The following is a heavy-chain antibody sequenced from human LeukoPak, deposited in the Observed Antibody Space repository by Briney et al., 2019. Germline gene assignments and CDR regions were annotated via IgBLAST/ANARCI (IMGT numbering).Heavy chain of an antibody. J-gene: IGHJ4*02. CDR3: ANDLVGATMADY. Sequence: PGGSLRFSCAAPGFTFSSYAMSWVRQAPGKGLDWVSGISGSGGSTYYADSVKGRFTISRDNSKNTLYLQMNSLRAEDTAVYYCANDLVGATMADYWGQGTLVTVSS. CDR1: GFTFSSYA. D-gene: IGHD1-26*01. CDR2: ISGSGGST. V-gene: IGHV3-23*01.